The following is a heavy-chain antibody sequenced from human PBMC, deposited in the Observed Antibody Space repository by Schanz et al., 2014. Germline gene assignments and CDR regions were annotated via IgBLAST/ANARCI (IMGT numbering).Heavy chain of an antibody. D-gene: IGHD1-26*01. CDR1: GWKISRER. Sequence: EEQMVENGGGVVQKGGARRLKGTEDGWKISRERRNWVGQEQGKGLEWVANIKHDGSVKDYADSVEGRFTISRDNAKRSLFLQMNSLRVEDTAVYYCARDHTTESYYSAGTPIDYWVQGTLLTVSS. CDR2: IKHDGSVK. J-gene: IGHJ4*02. V-gene: IGHV3-7*01. CDR3: ARDHTTESYYSAGTPIDY.